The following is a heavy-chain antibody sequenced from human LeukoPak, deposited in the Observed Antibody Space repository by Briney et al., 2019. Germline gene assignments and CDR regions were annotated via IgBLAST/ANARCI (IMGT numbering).Heavy chain of an antibody. V-gene: IGHV3-30-3*01. CDR1: GFTFSSYA. D-gene: IGHD6-19*01. CDR3: ARERIAVAGSVGIDY. CDR2: ISYDGSNK. Sequence: GGSLRLSCAASGFTFSSYAMHWVRQAPGKGLEWVAVISYDGSNKYYADSVKGRFTISRDNSKNTLYLQMNSLRAEDTAVYYCARERIAVAGSVGIDYWGQGTLVTVSS. J-gene: IGHJ4*02.